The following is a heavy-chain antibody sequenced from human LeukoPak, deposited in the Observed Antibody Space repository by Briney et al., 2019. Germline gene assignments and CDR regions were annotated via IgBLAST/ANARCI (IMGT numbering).Heavy chain of an antibody. CDR2: ISSSSSNI. Sequence: GGSLRLPCAASGFTFSSYSMNWVRQAPGKGLEWVSSISSSSSNIYYADSVKGRFTISRDNAKNSLTLQMNSLRAEDTAVYYCAREEEYSSSSPDYWGQGTLVTVSS. V-gene: IGHV3-21*01. J-gene: IGHJ4*02. D-gene: IGHD6-6*01. CDR1: GFTFSSYS. CDR3: AREEEYSSSSPDY.